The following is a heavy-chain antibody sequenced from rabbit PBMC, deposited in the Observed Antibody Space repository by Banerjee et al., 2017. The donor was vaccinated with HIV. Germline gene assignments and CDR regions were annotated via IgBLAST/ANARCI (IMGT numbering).Heavy chain of an antibody. D-gene: IGHD1-1*01. CDR1: GFDFSSYG. CDR3: VRARAYASSSGYLDYFNL. CDR2: IDPVFGST. J-gene: IGHJ4*01. Sequence: QEQLVESGGGLVQPGGSLKLSCKASGFDFSSYGVSWVRQAPGKGLEWIGYIDPVFGSTYYASWVNGRFTISSHNAQNTLYLQLNSLTAADTATYFCVRARAYASSSGYLDYFNLWGPGTLVTVS. V-gene: IGHV1S47*01.